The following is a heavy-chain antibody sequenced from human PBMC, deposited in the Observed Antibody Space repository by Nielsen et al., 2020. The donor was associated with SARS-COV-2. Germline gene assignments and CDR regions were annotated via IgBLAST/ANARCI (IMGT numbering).Heavy chain of an antibody. CDR1: GFTFNDFA. J-gene: IGHJ4*02. D-gene: IGHD6-19*01. Sequence: SLKISCAASGFTFNDFAMHWVRQAPGKGLEWVSGISWNSGSMDYADSVKGRFTISRDNAKNSLYLQMNSLRAEDTALYYCAKDYGGWFYYFDYWGQGTLVTVSS. CDR2: ISWNSGSM. CDR3: AKDYGGWFYYFDY. V-gene: IGHV3-9*01.